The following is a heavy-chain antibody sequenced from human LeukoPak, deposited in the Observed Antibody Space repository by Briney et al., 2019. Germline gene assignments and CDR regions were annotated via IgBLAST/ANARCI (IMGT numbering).Heavy chain of an antibody. D-gene: IGHD6-13*01. CDR1: GGTFSSYA. CDR3: ARAGSQQLVDAFDI. J-gene: IGHJ3*02. Sequence: SVKVSCKASGGTFSSYAISWVRQAPGQGLEWMGGIIPIFGTTNYAQKFQGRVTMTRDMSTSTAYMELSSLRSEDTAVYYCARAGSQQLVDAFDIWGQGTMVTVSS. V-gene: IGHV1-69*05. CDR2: IIPIFGTT.